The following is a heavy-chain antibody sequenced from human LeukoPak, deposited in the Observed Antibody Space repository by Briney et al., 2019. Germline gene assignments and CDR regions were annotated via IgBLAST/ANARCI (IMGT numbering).Heavy chain of an antibody. V-gene: IGHV3-33*01. CDR2: IWYDGSNK. D-gene: IGHD3-10*01. CDR1: GFTFSSYG. CDR3: ARDFPGARSDY. J-gene: IGHJ4*02. Sequence: GGSLRLSCAASGFTFSSYGMHWVRQAPGKGLEWVAVIWYDGSNKYYADSVKGRFTISRDNSKNTLYLQMNSLRAEDTTVYYCARDFPGARSDYWGQGTLVTVSS.